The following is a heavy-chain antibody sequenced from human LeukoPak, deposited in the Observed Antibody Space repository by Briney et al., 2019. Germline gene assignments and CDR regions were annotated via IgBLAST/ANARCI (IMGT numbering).Heavy chain of an antibody. CDR2: IYTSGST. Sequence: PSETLSLTCTVSGGSISSSSYYWSWIRQPAGKGLEWIGRIYTSGSTNYNPSLKSRVTMSVDTSKNQFSLKLSSVTAADTAVYYCAREVYYYGSGSYFNYWGQGTLVTVSS. CDR1: GGSISSSSYY. D-gene: IGHD3-10*01. CDR3: AREVYYYGSGSYFNY. V-gene: IGHV4-61*02. J-gene: IGHJ4*02.